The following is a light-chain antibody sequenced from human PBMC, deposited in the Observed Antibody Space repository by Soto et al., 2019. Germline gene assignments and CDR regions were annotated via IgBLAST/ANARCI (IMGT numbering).Light chain of an antibody. CDR1: QSVSNNY. CDR3: QQYGSSPPYT. J-gene: IGKJ2*01. Sequence: EVVLTQSPGTLSLSPGESTTLSCRASQSVSNNYLAWYQQKRGQSPKLLIFGSTDRATGIPDRFSGSGSGTDFTISISRLEPVDFAVYYCQQYGSSPPYTFGQGTKLEIK. CDR2: GST. V-gene: IGKV3-20*01.